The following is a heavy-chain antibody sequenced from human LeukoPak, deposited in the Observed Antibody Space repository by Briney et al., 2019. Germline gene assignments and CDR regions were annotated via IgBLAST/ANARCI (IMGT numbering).Heavy chain of an antibody. J-gene: IGHJ4*02. D-gene: IGHD3-22*01. CDR1: GFTFTSSA. V-gene: IGHV1-58*01. CDR3: AADRALDSSGYPYYFDY. Sequence: SVKVSCKTSGFTFTSSAVQWVRQARGQRLEWIGWIVVGSGNTNYAQKFQERVTITRDMSTSTAYMELSSLRSEDTAVYYCAADRALDSSGYPYYFDYWGQGTLATVSS. CDR2: IVVGSGNT.